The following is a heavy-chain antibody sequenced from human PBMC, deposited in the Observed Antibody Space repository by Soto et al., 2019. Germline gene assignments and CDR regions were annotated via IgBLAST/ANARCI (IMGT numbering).Heavy chain of an antibody. Sequence: GGSLRLSCAASGFTFSNAWMSWVRQAPGKGLEWVGRIKSKTDGGTTDYAAPVKGRFTISRDDSKNTLYLQMNSLKTEDTAVYYCTTDPGVVVRQLLWNYWGQGTLVTVSS. J-gene: IGHJ4*02. V-gene: IGHV3-15*01. CDR3: TTDPGVVVRQLLWNY. D-gene: IGHD2-2*01. CDR1: GFTFSNAW. CDR2: IKSKTDGGTT.